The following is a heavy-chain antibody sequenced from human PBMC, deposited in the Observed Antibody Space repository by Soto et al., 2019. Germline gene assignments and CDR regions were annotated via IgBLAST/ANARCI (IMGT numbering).Heavy chain of an antibody. CDR3: VKDGSSGWPYYYGLDV. CDR2: ISYDGSNK. Sequence: QVQLVESGGGVVQPARSLRLSCAASGFTFSSYGMHWVRQAPGKGLEWVAVISYDGSNKYYADSVKGRFTIARDKSKNTLYLQMSSLRAEDTAVYYCVKDGSSGWPYYYGLDVWGQGTSVTVSS. D-gene: IGHD6-19*01. V-gene: IGHV3-30*18. J-gene: IGHJ6*02. CDR1: GFTFSSYG.